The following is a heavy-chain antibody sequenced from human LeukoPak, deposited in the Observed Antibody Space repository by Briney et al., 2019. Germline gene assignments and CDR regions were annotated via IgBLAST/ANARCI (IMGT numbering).Heavy chain of an antibody. J-gene: IGHJ3*02. Sequence: GGSLRLSCAASGFTASSNYMSWVRQAPGKGLEWVSVIYSDDRTYYADSVKGRFTISRHTSKKTLYLQMNSLRAEDTAVYYCAREVMAKRRAFDIWGQGTVVTVSS. D-gene: IGHD2-8*01. CDR3: AREVMAKRRAFDI. V-gene: IGHV3-53*04. CDR2: IYSDDRT. CDR1: GFTASSNY.